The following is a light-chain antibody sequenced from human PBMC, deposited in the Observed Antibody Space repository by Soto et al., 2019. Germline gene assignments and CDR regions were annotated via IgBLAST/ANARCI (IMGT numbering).Light chain of an antibody. V-gene: IGKV1-5*03. Sequence: DIQMTQSPSTLSASVGDRVTITCRASQSISSWWAWYQQKPGKAPKLLIYKASSLESGVPSRFRGRGSGTEFTLTISSLQPDDFATYYCQQYNSYRTFGQGTKVEIK. CDR3: QQYNSYRT. CDR1: QSISSW. CDR2: KAS. J-gene: IGKJ1*01.